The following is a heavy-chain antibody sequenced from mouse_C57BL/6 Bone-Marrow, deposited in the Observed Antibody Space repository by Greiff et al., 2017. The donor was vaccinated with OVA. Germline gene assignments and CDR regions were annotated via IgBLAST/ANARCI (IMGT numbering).Heavy chain of an antibody. J-gene: IGHJ4*01. D-gene: IGHD1-1*01. V-gene: IGHV2-9-1*01. CDR3: ARNLITTVVAYYYAMDY. CDR1: GFSLTSYA. Sequence: QVQLKESGPGLVAPSQSLSITCTVSGFSLTSYAISWVRQPPGKGLEWLGVIWTGGGTNYNSALNSSLSISKDNSKSQVFLKMNSLQTDDTARYYCARNLITTVVAYYYAMDYWGQGTSVTVSS. CDR2: IWTGGGT.